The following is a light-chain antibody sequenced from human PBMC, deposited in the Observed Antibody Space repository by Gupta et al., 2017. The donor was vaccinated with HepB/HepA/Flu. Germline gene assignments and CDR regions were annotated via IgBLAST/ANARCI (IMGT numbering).Light chain of an antibody. CDR1: SLRSHY. CDR2: GRN. J-gene: IGLJ2*01. Sequence: SSELTQDPAVSVALGQTVRITCQGDSLRSHYVNWYQQKPGQAPVVVNYGRNNRPSGIPDRFPGANSGNTASLTITGAQAEDEADYYCNSRDYTGTHVVFGGGTKVTVL. V-gene: IGLV3-19*01. CDR3: NSRDYTGTHVV.